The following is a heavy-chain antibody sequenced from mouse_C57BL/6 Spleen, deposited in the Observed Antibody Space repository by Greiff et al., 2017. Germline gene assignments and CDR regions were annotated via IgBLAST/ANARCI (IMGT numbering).Heavy chain of an antibody. V-gene: IGHV1-7*01. D-gene: IGHD1-2*01. CDR2: IIPSSGYT. J-gene: IGHJ2*01. CDR1: GYTFPSYW. Sequence: VQLQQSGAELAKPGASVKLSCKASGYTFPSYWMHWVKQRPGQGLEWIGSIIPSSGYTKYNQKFKDKATLTADKASSTAYMQLSSLTYEDSAVYYCARRLFDYWGQGTTLTVSS. CDR3: ARRLFDY.